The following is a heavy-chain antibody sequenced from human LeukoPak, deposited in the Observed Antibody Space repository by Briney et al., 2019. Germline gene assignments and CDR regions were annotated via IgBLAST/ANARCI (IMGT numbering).Heavy chain of an antibody. D-gene: IGHD3-16*01. V-gene: IGHV3-23*01. J-gene: IGHJ3*02. CDR2: ITGSGGRT. Sequence: GGSLRLSCAASGVSFSGYAMSWVRQAPGKGLEWVSTITGSGGRTFYADSMKGRVTISRDNSKNTLYLQMNSLRAEDTALYYCAKGGRSSTYTFDIWGQGTMVTVSS. CDR3: AKGGRSSTYTFDI. CDR1: GVSFSGYA.